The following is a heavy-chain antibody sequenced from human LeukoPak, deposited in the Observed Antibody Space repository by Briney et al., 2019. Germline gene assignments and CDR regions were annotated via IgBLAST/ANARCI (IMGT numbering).Heavy chain of an antibody. Sequence: PSETLSLTCTVSGGSITRNYWNWIRQPPGKGLEWIGNIYYSETTNYNPSLKSRVTISVDTSNNQFSLRLSSVTAADTAVYYCAVLGTGSSWGQGTLVTVSS. CDR2: IYYSETT. CDR3: AVLGTGSS. D-gene: IGHD3-10*01. V-gene: IGHV4-59*08. CDR1: GGSITRNY. J-gene: IGHJ5*02.